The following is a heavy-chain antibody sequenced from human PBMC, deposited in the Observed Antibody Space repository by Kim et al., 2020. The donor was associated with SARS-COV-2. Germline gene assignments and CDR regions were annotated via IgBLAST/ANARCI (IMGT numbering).Heavy chain of an antibody. CDR1: GFTFSSYW. Sequence: GGSLRLSCAASGFTFSSYWMSWVRQAPGKGLEWVANIKQDGSEKYYVDSVKGRFTITRDNDKNSLYLQMNSLRAEDTAVYYCARVRVDFPTYGMDVWGQGTTVTVSS. J-gene: IGHJ6*02. D-gene: IGHD3-3*01. CDR3: ARVRVDFPTYGMDV. V-gene: IGHV3-7*03. CDR2: IKQDGSEK.